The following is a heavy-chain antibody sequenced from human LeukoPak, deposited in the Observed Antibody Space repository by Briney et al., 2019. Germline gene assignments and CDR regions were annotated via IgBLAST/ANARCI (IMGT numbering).Heavy chain of an antibody. D-gene: IGHD6-13*01. J-gene: IGHJ4*02. CDR3: ARDLGGYSRALGY. CDR2: INHSGST. Sequence: SETLSLTCAVYGGSFSGYYWSWIRQPPGKGLEWIGEINHSGSTNYNPSLKSRVTISVDTSKNQFSLKLSSVTAADTAVYYCARDLGGYSRALGYWGQGTLVTVSS. V-gene: IGHV4-34*01. CDR1: GGSFSGYY.